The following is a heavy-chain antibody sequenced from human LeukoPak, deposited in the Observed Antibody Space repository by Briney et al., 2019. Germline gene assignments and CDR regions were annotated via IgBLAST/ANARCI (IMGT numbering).Heavy chain of an antibody. V-gene: IGHV3-21*06. CDR2: ITSGGTYT. Sequence: GGSLRLSCAASGFTFSTYNMNWVRQAPGKGLEWVSSITSGGTYTYYADSVKGRFTTSRDNAKNSLSLQLSSLRAEDTAVYYCARGHYGIVTASYKWTPDYWGQGILVTVSS. CDR3: ARGHYGIVTASYKWTPDY. CDR1: GFTFSTYN. D-gene: IGHD3-9*01. J-gene: IGHJ4*02.